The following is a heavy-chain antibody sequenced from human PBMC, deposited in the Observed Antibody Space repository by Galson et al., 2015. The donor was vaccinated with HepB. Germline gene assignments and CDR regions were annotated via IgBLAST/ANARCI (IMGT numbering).Heavy chain of an antibody. D-gene: IGHD3-9*01. J-gene: IGHJ6*02. CDR3: ARELGATYYDILTGYLDYGMDV. CDR2: INPSGGST. CDR1: GYTFTSYY. V-gene: IGHV1-46*03. Sequence: SGYTFTSYYMHGVRQAPGQGLEWMGIINPSGGSTSYAQKFQGRVTMTRDTSTSTVYMELSSLRSEDTAVYYCARELGATYYDILTGYLDYGMDVWGQGTTVTVSS.